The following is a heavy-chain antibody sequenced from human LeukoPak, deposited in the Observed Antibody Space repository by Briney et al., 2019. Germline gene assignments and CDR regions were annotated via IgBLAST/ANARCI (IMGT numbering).Heavy chain of an antibody. CDR1: GFTVSSNY. Sequence: PGGSLRLSCAASGFTVSSNYMSWVRQTPGKGLEWVSYISSSGSTIYYADSVKGRFTISRDNAKNSLYLQMNSLRAEDTAVYYCARGWYDSGSYRNYWGQGTLVTVSS. CDR3: ARGWYDSGSYRNY. V-gene: IGHV3-11*01. J-gene: IGHJ4*02. CDR2: ISSSGSTI. D-gene: IGHD1-26*01.